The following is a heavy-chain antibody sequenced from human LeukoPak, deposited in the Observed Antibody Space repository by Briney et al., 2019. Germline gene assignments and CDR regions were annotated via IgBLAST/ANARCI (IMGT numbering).Heavy chain of an antibody. Sequence: AASLKVSCKASGVTFSSYAISWVRQAPGQGLEWMGGIIPIFGTAHYAQTLQGRVTITTDESTSKAYMELSSLRSEDTAVYYCASASRGGWNDYWGQGTMVTVSS. CDR3: ASASRGGWNDY. D-gene: IGHD3-10*01. CDR1: GVTFSSYA. J-gene: IGHJ4*02. V-gene: IGHV1-69*05. CDR2: IIPIFGTA.